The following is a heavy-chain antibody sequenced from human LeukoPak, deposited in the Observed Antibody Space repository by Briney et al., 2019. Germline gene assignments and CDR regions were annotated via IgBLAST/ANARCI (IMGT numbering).Heavy chain of an antibody. CDR1: GGSFSGYY. J-gene: IGHJ4*02. CDR2: INHSGST. V-gene: IGHV4-34*01. Sequence: SETLSLTCAVYGGSFSGYYWSWIRQTPGKGLEWIGEINHSGSTNYNPSLKSRVTISVDTSKNQFSLKLSSVTAADTAVYYCARAPRMVREDYWGQGTLVTVSS. D-gene: IGHD3-10*01. CDR3: ARAPRMVREDY.